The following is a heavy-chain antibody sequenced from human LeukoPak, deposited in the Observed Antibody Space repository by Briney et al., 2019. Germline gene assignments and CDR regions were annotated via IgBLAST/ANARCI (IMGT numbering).Heavy chain of an antibody. CDR2: ISYDGSHK. Sequence: GGSLRLSCAASGFTFRSYAMHWVRQAPGKGMEWVVVISYDGSHKYYANSVKGRFTISRDNSNNTQYLQMNSLIAADKAVYYCGRGGGATAYYYNIGVWGKGTTVTVSS. CDR1: GFTFRSYA. CDR3: GRGGGATAYYYNIGV. V-gene: IGHV3-30*04. J-gene: IGHJ6*03. D-gene: IGHD1-26*01.